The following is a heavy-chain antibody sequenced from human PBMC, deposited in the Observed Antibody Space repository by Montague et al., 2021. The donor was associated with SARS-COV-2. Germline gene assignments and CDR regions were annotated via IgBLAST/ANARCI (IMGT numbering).Heavy chain of an antibody. V-gene: IGHV4-61*01. CDR3: ASVGNYPGVY. J-gene: IGHJ4*02. CDR2: IFYTGSA. Sequence: SETLSLTCTVSSDSVSSGQYFWTWIRQPPGKGLEWIGSIFYTGSAYYNPSLKSRVTISVDTSNNQFSLKLKSMTAADTAVYYCASVGNYPGVYWGQGTLVTVSS. CDR1: SDSVSSGQYF. D-gene: IGHD3-10*01.